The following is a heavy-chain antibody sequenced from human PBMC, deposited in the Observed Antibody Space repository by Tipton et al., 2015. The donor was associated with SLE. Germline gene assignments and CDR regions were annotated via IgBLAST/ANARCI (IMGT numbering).Heavy chain of an antibody. CDR2: IYYSGST. D-gene: IGHD6-6*01. V-gene: IGHV4-61*08. Sequence: TLSLTCTVSRYSISGGYYWSWIRQPPGKGLEWIGYIYYSGSTNYNPSVKSRVTISVDTSKNQFSLELNSVTAADAAVYYCARGGDEYINSRCFDYWGQGTLVTVSS. J-gene: IGHJ4*02. CDR1: RYSISGGYY. CDR3: ARGGDEYINSRCFDY.